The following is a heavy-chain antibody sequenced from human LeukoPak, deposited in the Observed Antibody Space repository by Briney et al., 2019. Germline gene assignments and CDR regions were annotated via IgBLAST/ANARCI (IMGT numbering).Heavy chain of an antibody. Sequence: SETLSLTCTVSGGSISSYYWSRIRQPPGKGLEWIGYIYYSGSTNYNPSLKSRVTISVDTSKNQFSLKLSSVTAADTAVYYCARHRRGDGYRHRYAFDIWGQGTMVTVSS. CDR2: IYYSGST. V-gene: IGHV4-59*08. CDR1: GGSISSYY. D-gene: IGHD5-24*01. CDR3: ARHRRGDGYRHRYAFDI. J-gene: IGHJ3*02.